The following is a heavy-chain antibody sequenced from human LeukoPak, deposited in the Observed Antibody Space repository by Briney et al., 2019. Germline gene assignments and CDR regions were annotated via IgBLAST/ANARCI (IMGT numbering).Heavy chain of an antibody. D-gene: IGHD1-7*01. J-gene: IGHJ4*02. CDR2: IYYSGST. CDR1: GGSISSSSYY. Sequence: PSETLSLTCTVSGGSISSSSYYWGWIRQPPGKGLEWIGSIYYSGSTYYNPSLKSRVTISVDTSKNQFSLKLSSVTAADTAVYYCARGPEINWNYVEGPNSGDYWGQGTLVTVSS. CDR3: ARGPEINWNYVEGPNSGDY. V-gene: IGHV4-39*07.